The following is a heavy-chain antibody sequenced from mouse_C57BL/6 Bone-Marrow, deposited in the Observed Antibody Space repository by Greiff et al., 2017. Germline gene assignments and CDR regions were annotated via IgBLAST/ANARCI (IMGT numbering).Heavy chain of an antibody. V-gene: IGHV1-55*01. CDR3: AREGAFYYYGSSGAY. J-gene: IGHJ3*01. D-gene: IGHD1-1*01. CDR2: IYPGSGST. Sequence: QVQLQQPGAELVKPGASVKMSCKASGYTFTSYWITWVKQRPGQGLEWIGDIYPGSGSTNYNEKFKSKATLTVDTSSSTAYMQLSSLTSEDSAVYYCAREGAFYYYGSSGAYWGQGTLGTVSA. CDR1: GYTFTSYW.